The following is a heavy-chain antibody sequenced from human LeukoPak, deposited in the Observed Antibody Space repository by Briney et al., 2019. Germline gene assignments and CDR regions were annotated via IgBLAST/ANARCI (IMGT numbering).Heavy chain of an antibody. Sequence: GGSLRLSCTASGFTFGDYAMSWFRQAPGKGLEWVAFIRYDGSNKYYADSVKGRFTISRDNSKNTLYLQMNSLRAEDTAVYYCAKDHPDIVVVPAATSDAFDIWGQGTMVTVSS. CDR3: AKDHPDIVVVPAATSDAFDI. CDR1: GFTFGDYA. V-gene: IGHV3-30*02. D-gene: IGHD2-2*01. CDR2: IRYDGSNK. J-gene: IGHJ3*02.